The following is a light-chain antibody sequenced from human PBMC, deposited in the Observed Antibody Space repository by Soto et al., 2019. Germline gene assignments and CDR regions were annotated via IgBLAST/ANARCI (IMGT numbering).Light chain of an antibody. Sequence: EIVMTQSPATLSVSPGERATLSGRASQSVSSNLAWYQQKPGQAHRLLIYGASTRATGIPARFSGSGSGTEFTLTISSLQSEDFAVYYCQQYNNWWTFGQGTKVEIK. CDR1: QSVSSN. J-gene: IGKJ1*01. CDR2: GAS. V-gene: IGKV3-15*01. CDR3: QQYNNWWT.